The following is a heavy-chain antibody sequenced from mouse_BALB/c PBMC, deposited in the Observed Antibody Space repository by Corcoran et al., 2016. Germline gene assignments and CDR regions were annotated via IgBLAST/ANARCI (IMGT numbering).Heavy chain of an antibody. V-gene: IGHV9-4*02. CDR3: ARLGGNSHYYAMDY. J-gene: IGHJ4*01. CDR1: GYTFTTAG. Sequence: QIQLVQSGPGLKKPGETVRISCKASGYTFTTAGMQWVQKMPGKGLKWIGWINTHSGVPKYAEDFKGRFAFSLETSASTAYLQISNLKNEDTATYFCARLGGNSHYYAMDYWGQGTSVTVSS. D-gene: IGHD2-1*01. CDR2: INTHSGVP.